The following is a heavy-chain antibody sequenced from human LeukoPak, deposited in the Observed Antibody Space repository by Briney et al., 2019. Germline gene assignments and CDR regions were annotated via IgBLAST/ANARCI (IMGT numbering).Heavy chain of an antibody. Sequence: GGSLRLSCSASGFTFSSYAMHWVRQAPGKGLEYVSAISRNGGSTYYADSVKGRFTISRDNSKNTLYLQMSSLRAEDTAVYYCATISGYSYGLRAFDFWGQGTMVTVSS. CDR2: ISRNGGST. J-gene: IGHJ3*01. V-gene: IGHV3-64D*09. CDR3: ATISGYSYGLRAFDF. D-gene: IGHD5-18*01. CDR1: GFTFSSYA.